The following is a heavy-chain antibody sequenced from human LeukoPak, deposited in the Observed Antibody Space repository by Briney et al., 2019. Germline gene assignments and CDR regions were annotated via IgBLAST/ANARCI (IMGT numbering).Heavy chain of an antibody. CDR2: INPNSGGT. J-gene: IGHJ5*02. Sequence: GASVKVSCKASGYTFTGYYMHWVRQAPGQGLEWMGWINPNSGGTNYAQKFQGRVTMTRDTSISTAYMELSRLRSDDTAVYYCARDHSSSWSFDPQGWFDPWGQGTLVTVSS. D-gene: IGHD6-13*01. CDR3: ARDHSSSWSFDPQGWFDP. CDR1: GYTFTGYY. V-gene: IGHV1-2*02.